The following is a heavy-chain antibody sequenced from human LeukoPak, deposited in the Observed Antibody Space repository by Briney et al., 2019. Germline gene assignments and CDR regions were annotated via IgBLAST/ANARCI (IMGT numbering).Heavy chain of an antibody. D-gene: IGHD3-3*01. CDR3: ARENPASGYFDY. V-gene: IGHV3-33*01. CDR1: GFTFSSYG. Sequence: PGGSLRLSCAASGFTFSSYGMHWVRQAPGKGLEWVAVIWYDGSNKYYADSVKGRFTISRDNSKNTLYLQMNSLRAEDTAVYYCARENPASGYFDYWGQGTLVTVSS. J-gene: IGHJ4*02. CDR2: IWYDGSNK.